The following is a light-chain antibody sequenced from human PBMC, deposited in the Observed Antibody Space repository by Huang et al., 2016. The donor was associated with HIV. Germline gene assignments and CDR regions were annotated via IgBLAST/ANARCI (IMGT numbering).Light chain of an antibody. Sequence: DIQMTQSPPSLSASVGDRVTFTCRANQNITKSLNWYQQKPGEAPKLLVYTASTLESGVPSRFSGSGSGSRFTLNIRNLQPEDFATYYCQQSFSVPRTFGRGT. CDR1: QNITKS. CDR3: QQSFSVPRT. V-gene: IGKV1-39*01. CDR2: TAS. J-gene: IGKJ4*01.